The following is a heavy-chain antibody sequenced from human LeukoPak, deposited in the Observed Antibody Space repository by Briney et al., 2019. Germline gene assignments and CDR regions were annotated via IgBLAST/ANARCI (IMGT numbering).Heavy chain of an antibody. Sequence: SVKVSCKASGGTFSSYAISWVRQAPGQGLEWMGGVIPIFGTANYAQKFQGRVTITADESTSTAYMELSSLRAEDTAVYYCAREVEMAGTGWFDPWGQGTLVTVSS. J-gene: IGHJ5*02. CDR3: AREVEMAGTGWFDP. D-gene: IGHD5-24*01. V-gene: IGHV1-69*13. CDR2: VIPIFGTA. CDR1: GGTFSSYA.